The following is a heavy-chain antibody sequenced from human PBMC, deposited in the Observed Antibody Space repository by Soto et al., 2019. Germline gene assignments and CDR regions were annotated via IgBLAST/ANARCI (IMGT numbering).Heavy chain of an antibody. Sequence: SETLSLTCAVYGGSFSGYYWSWIRQPPGKGLEWIGEINHSGSTNYNPSLKSRVTISVDTSKNQFSLKLSSVTAADTAVYYCARVRVTMVRGVITSHWFDPWGQGTLVTVSS. V-gene: IGHV4-34*01. CDR1: GGSFSGYY. CDR3: ARVRVTMVRGVITSHWFDP. CDR2: INHSGST. J-gene: IGHJ5*02. D-gene: IGHD3-10*01.